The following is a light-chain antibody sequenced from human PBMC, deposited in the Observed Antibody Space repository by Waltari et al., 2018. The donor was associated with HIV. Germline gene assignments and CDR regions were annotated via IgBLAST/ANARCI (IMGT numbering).Light chain of an antibody. CDR1: SSDVGSYNV. Sequence: QSALTQPASVSGSPGQSITISCTGTSSDVGSYNVVSWYQQHPGKAPKLMIYEVNKRPAWVSNRFSGSKSGNTASLTISGLQAEDEADYHCCSYAGSSTHVFGTGTKVTVL. V-gene: IGLV2-23*02. CDR3: CSYAGSSTHV. J-gene: IGLJ1*01. CDR2: EVN.